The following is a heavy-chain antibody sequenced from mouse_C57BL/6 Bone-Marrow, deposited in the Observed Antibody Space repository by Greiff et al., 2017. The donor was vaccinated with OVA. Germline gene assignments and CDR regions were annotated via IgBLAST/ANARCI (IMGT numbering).Heavy chain of an antibody. CDR1: GYTFTSYW. Sequence: VKLVESGAELVKPGASVKLSCKASGYTFTSYWMHWVKQRPGRGLEWIGRIDPNSGGTKYNEKFKSKATLTVDKPSSTAYMQLSSLTSEDSAVYYCARFECKAPLYAMDYWGQGSSVTVSS. V-gene: IGHV1-72*01. J-gene: IGHJ4*01. CDR2: IDPNSGGT. CDR3: ARFECKAPLYAMDY.